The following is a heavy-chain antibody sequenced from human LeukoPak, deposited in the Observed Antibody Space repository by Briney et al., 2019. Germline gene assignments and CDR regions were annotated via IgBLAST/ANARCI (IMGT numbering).Heavy chain of an antibody. J-gene: IGHJ4*02. CDR2: IGIDSGNT. Sequence: GGSLRLSCTASGFPFIEYSMNWVRQAPGRGLEWISYIGIDSGNTKYADSVRGRFTISADKAKNSLYLQMNSLRVEDTAVYYCARDHDYAFDNWGQGTLVSVAS. CDR3: ARDHDYAFDN. V-gene: IGHV3-48*01. D-gene: IGHD4-17*01. CDR1: GFPFIEYS.